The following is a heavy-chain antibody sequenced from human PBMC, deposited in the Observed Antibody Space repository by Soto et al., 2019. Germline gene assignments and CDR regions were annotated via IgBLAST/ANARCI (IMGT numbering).Heavy chain of an antibody. J-gene: IGHJ6*02. D-gene: IGHD2-2*01. CDR3: ARGYCSSGHCSRLYYYDMDV. Sequence: SGRVACTASGYPMSSYYMYWVRQSPGQGLEWMGIINPSSSATRYSQKFQGRVTMTRDVSTSTVYMEMSGLRSEDTAVYYCARGYCSSGHCSRLYYYDMDVCGQRTTVTVPS. CDR2: INPSSSAT. V-gene: IGHV1-46*01. CDR1: GYPMSSYY.